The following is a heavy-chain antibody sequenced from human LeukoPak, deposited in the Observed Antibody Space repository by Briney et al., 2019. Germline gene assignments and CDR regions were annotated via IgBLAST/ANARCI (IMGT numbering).Heavy chain of an antibody. V-gene: IGHV1-24*01. J-gene: IGHJ5*02. Sequence: ASVKVSCKVSRYTLTELSMHWVRQAPGKGPEWMGRFDPEDGETIYAQKFQGRVTVTEDTSTDTAYMELSRLRSDDTAVYYCARPLLGYYGSGSYNWFDPWGQGTLVTVSS. CDR1: RYTLTELS. CDR3: ARPLLGYYGSGSYNWFDP. D-gene: IGHD3-10*01. CDR2: FDPEDGET.